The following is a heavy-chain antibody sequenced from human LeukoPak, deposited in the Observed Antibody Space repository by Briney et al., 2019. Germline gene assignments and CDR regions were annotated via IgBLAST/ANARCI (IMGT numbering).Heavy chain of an antibody. J-gene: IGHJ4*02. CDR2: ISSSGSTI. V-gene: IGHV3-48*03. D-gene: IGHD2-2*01. CDR3: ARGKVVPAAKYFDY. CDR1: RFTFSSYE. Sequence: PGGSLRLSCAASRFTFSSYEMNWVRQAPGKGLEWVSYISSSGSTIYYADSVKGRPTISRDNAKNSLYLQMNSLRAEDTAVYYCARGKVVPAAKYFDYWGQGTLVTVSS.